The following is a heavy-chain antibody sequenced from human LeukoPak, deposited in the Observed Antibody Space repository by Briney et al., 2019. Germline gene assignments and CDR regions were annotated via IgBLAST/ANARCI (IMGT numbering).Heavy chain of an antibody. V-gene: IGHV3-23*01. CDR1: GFTFRSYA. D-gene: IGHD4-17*01. CDR2: ISGSGGGT. J-gene: IGHJ4*02. Sequence: PGGSLRLSCAASGFTFRSYAMNWVRQAPGKGLEWVSGISGSGGGTYYADSVKGRFIISRDNSKNTLYLQMNSLRAEDTAVYYCAKDPYGDYVRYFDYWGQGTLVTVSS. CDR3: AKDPYGDYVRYFDY.